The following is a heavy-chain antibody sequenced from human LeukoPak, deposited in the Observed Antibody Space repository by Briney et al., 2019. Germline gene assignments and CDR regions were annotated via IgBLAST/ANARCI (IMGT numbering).Heavy chain of an antibody. CDR3: ARDREISGWFNQLGGYWFDP. CDR1: GGSISSYY. V-gene: IGHV4-4*07. Sequence: PSETLSLTCTVSGGSISSYYWSWIRQPAGKGLEWIGRIYTSGSTNYNPSLKSRVTMSVDTSKNQFSLKLSSVTAADTAVYYCARDREISGWFNQLGGYWFDPWGQGTLVTVSS. CDR2: IYTSGST. D-gene: IGHD6-19*01. J-gene: IGHJ5*02.